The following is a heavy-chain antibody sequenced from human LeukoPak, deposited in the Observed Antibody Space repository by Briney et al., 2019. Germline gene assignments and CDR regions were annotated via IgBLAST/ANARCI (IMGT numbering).Heavy chain of an antibody. CDR3: ARDSRGLYYGSGSYRDY. Sequence: ASVKVSCKASGYTFTSYGISWVRQAPGQGLEWMGWISAYNGNTNYAQKLQGRVTMTTDTSTSTAYMELRSLRSDDTAVYYCARDSRGLYYGSGSYRDYWGQGTLVTVSS. CDR1: GYTFTSYG. J-gene: IGHJ4*02. CDR2: ISAYNGNT. D-gene: IGHD3-10*01. V-gene: IGHV1-18*01.